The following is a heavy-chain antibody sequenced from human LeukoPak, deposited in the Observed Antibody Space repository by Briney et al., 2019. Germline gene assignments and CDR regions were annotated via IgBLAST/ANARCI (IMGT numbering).Heavy chain of an antibody. Sequence: GGSLTLSCAASGFTFSSYSMNWVRQAPGRGLEWVSSISTSGDYIYYADSVKGRFTMSRDSAKNSLYLQMDSLRAEDTAVYYCARDLVLSRSVGASEKVDYWGQGTLVTVSS. CDR2: ISTSGDYI. D-gene: IGHD1-26*01. CDR1: GFTFSSYS. J-gene: IGHJ4*02. CDR3: ARDLVLSRSVGASEKVDY. V-gene: IGHV3-21*01.